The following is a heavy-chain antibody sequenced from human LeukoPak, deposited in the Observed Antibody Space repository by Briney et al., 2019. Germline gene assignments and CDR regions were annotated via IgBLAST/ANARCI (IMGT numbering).Heavy chain of an antibody. CDR3: AKRIIPGIAVGQYFDL. J-gene: IGHJ2*01. CDR2: INSDGINT. Sequence: GGSLRLSCAASGFTFSNYWMHWVRQAPGKGLVWVSRINSDGINTSYADSVKGRFTISRDNAKNTLNLQMNSLRAEDTAIYYCAKRIIPGIAVGQYFDLWGRGTQVTVSS. CDR1: GFTFSNYW. D-gene: IGHD6-19*01. V-gene: IGHV3-74*01.